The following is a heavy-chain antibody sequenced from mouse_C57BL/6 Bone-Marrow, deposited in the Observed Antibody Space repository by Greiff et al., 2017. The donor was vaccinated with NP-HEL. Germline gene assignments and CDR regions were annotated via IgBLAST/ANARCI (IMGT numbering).Heavy chain of an antibody. V-gene: IGHV1-19*01. CDR3: ASNLGAMDY. J-gene: IGHJ4*01. Sequence: VQLQQSGPVLVKPGASVKMSCKASGYTFTDSYMNWVKQSHGKSLEWIGVINPYNGGTSYNQKFKGKATLTVDKSSSTAYMELNSLTSEDSAVYYCASNLGAMDYWGQGTSVTVSS. CDR1: GYTFTDSY. CDR2: INPYNGGT. D-gene: IGHD1-3*01.